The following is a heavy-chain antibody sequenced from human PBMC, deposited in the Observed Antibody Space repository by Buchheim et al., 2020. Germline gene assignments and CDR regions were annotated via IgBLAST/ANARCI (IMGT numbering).Heavy chain of an antibody. V-gene: IGHV1-69*04. J-gene: IGHJ5*02. Sequence: QVQLVQSGAEVKKPGSSVKVSCEASGGTFSSYAISWVRQAPGQGLEWKGRIIPILGIANYAQKFQGRVTITADKSTMTAFMELSSLRSEDTAVYYCASRYCSSTSCYPLFWFDPWGQGTL. D-gene: IGHD2-2*01. CDR3: ASRYCSSTSCYPLFWFDP. CDR2: IIPILGIA. CDR1: GGTFSSYA.